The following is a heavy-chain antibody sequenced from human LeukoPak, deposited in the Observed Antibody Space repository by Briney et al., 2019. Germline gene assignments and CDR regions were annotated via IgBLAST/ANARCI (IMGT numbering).Heavy chain of an antibody. V-gene: IGHV1-46*01. Sequence: GASVKVSCKASGYTFTSYYMHWVRQAPGLGLEWMGIINPSGGSTSYAQKFQGRVTMTRDMSTSTVYMELSSLRSEDTAVYYCARDRQREYYYDSSGGGAFDIWGQGTMVTVSS. CDR2: INPSGGST. J-gene: IGHJ3*02. CDR1: GYTFTSYY. CDR3: ARDRQREYYYDSSGGGAFDI. D-gene: IGHD3-22*01.